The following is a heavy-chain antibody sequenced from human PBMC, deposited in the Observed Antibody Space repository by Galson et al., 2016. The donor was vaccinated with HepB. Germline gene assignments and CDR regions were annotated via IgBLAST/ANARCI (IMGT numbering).Heavy chain of an antibody. CDR3: AKDHEDHGDYAFDY. Sequence: SLRLSCAASGFIFRNYVMSWVRQAPGKGLEWVSGISRGGDSTYYADSVKGRFTISRDNSKNTLYLQMNSLRAEDTAVYYCAKDHEDHGDYAFDYWGQGTLVTVSS. CDR2: ISRGGDST. D-gene: IGHD4-17*01. V-gene: IGHV3-23*01. J-gene: IGHJ4*02. CDR1: GFIFRNYV.